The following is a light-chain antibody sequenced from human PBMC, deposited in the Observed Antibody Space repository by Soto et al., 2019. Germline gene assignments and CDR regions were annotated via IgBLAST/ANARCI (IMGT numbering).Light chain of an antibody. CDR3: QQRSHWPVT. CDR1: QSVSSY. J-gene: IGKJ1*01. CDR2: DAS. V-gene: IGKV3-11*01. Sequence: EIVLTQSPATLSLSPGERATLSCRASQSVSSYLAWYQQKPGQAPRLHIYDASSRATGILARFSGSVSGTDFTLTISSLEPEDFAVYYCQQRSHWPVTFGQGTKVEIK.